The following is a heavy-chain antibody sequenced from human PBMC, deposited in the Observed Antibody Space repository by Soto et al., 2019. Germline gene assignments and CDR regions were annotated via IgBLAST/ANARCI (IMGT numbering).Heavy chain of an antibody. V-gene: IGHV2-5*02. D-gene: IGHD1-1*01. CDR2: TYWDDAR. Sequence: QITLQESGPTLVKPTQTLTVTCSVSGFSLSTSGEGVGWIRQSPGKALEWLALTYWDDARRYRPSLKDRLIITKDTSKTQVVLAMTNVGPVDTATYFWARRPPGTLNYFYPWGHGAPGTVSS. CDR3: ARRPPGTLNYFYP. CDR1: GFSLSTSGEG. J-gene: IGHJ5*02.